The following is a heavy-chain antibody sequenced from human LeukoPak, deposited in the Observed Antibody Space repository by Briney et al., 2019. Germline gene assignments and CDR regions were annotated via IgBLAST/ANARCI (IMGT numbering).Heavy chain of an antibody. J-gene: IGHJ4*02. CDR3: VKGGLERRFDS. CDR2: ISRNGDST. Sequence: GGSLRLSCSASGFPFSSYAMHWVRQPPGNGLEYVSAISRNGDSTYFADSVKGRFTISRDNSKNTLYLQMSSLRAEDTAVYYCVKGGLERRFDSWGQGTLVTVSS. D-gene: IGHD1-1*01. CDR1: GFPFSSYA. V-gene: IGHV3-64D*06.